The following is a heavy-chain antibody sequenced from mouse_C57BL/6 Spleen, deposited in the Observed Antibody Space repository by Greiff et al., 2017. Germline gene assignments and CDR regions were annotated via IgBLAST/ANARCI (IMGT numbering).Heavy chain of an antibody. V-gene: IGHV1-82*01. CDR2: IYPGDGDT. J-gene: IGHJ1*03. CDR1: GYAFSSSW. CDR3: ARSGYYSNYWNFDV. Sequence: VQLVESGPELVKPGASVKISCKASGYAFSSSWMNWVKQRPGKGLEWIGRIYPGDGDTNYNGKFKGKATLTADNSSSTAYMQLSSLTSEDSAVYFCARSGYYSNYWNFDVWGTGTTVTVSS. D-gene: IGHD2-5*01.